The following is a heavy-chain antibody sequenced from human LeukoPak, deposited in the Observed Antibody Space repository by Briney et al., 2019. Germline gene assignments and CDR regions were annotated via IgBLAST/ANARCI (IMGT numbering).Heavy chain of an antibody. J-gene: IGHJ4*02. Sequence: PGGSLRLSCAASGFTFSSYAMSWVRQAPGKGLEWVSSISSGSVYIYDADSVRGRFTISRDNTKNSLYLQMNSLRVDDTAVYYCARGPTTIGAAGKGAPFYWGQGTLVTVSS. D-gene: IGHD6-25*01. CDR1: GFTFSSYA. V-gene: IGHV3-21*01. CDR2: ISSGSVYI. CDR3: ARGPTTIGAAGKGAPFY.